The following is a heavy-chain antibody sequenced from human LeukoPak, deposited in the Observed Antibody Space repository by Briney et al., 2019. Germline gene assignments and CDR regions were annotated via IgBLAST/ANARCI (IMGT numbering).Heavy chain of an antibody. V-gene: IGHV3-30*01. J-gene: IGHJ6*03. D-gene: IGHD5-18*01. CDR1: GFTFSSYA. Sequence: GGSLRLSCAASGFTFSSYAMHWVRQAPGKGLEWVAVISYDGSNKYYADSVKGRFTISRDNSKNTLYLQMNSLRAEDTAVYYCAAAAMGQNYYYYMDVWGKGTTVTVSS. CDR2: ISYDGSNK. CDR3: AAAAMGQNYYYYMDV.